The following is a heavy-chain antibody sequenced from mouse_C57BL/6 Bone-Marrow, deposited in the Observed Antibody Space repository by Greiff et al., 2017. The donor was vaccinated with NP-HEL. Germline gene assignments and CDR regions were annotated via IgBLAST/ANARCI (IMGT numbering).Heavy chain of an antibody. V-gene: IGHV5-4*03. J-gene: IGHJ2*01. CDR3: ARGEGYYGSSYYY. CDR2: ISDGGSYT. D-gene: IGHD1-1*01. CDR1: GFTFSSYA. Sequence: DVKLVESGGGLVKPGGSLKLSCAASGFTFSSYAMSWVRQTPEKRLEWVATISDGGSYTYYPDNVKGRFTISRDNAKNNLYLQMSHLKSEDTAMYYCARGEGYYGSSYYYWGQGTTLTVSS.